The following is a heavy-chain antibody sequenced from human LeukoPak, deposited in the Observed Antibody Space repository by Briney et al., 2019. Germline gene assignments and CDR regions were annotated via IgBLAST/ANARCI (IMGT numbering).Heavy chain of an antibody. Sequence: SETLSLTCTVSGGSISSSSYYWGWIRQPPGKGLEWIGSIYYSGSTYYNPSLKSRVTISVDTSKNQFSLKLSSVTAADTAVYYCARSLGIAVAGFDYWGPGTLVTVSS. V-gene: IGHV4-39*01. CDR2: IYYSGST. D-gene: IGHD6-19*01. J-gene: IGHJ4*02. CDR1: GGSISSSSYY. CDR3: ARSLGIAVAGFDY.